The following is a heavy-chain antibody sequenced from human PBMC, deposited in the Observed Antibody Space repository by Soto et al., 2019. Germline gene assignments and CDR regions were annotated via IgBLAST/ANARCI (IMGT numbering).Heavy chain of an antibody. CDR3: ARAEDYDYWSGPPHYFDY. Sequence: GSLRLSCGTSGFTFRSYWMSWVRQAPGKGLEWVANIKQDGSEKQYVDSVKGRFTISRDNAKNSVYLQMNSLRAEDTAVYYCARAEDYDYWSGPPHYFDYWGQGTQVTVSS. CDR2: IKQDGSEK. J-gene: IGHJ4*02. D-gene: IGHD3-3*01. V-gene: IGHV3-7*03. CDR1: GFTFRSYW.